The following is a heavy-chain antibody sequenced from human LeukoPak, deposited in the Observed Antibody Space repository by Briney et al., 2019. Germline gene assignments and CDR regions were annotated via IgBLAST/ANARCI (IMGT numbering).Heavy chain of an antibody. J-gene: IGHJ5*02. V-gene: IGHV4-31*03. D-gene: IGHD5-12*01. CDR3: ARDHVDKGTRRFDP. CDR2: IYYSGST. Sequence: SQTLSLTCTVSGGSISSGGYYWSWIRQHPGKGLEWIGYIYYSGSTYYNPSLKSRVTISVDTSKNQFSLKLSSVTAADTAVYYCARDHVDKGTRRFDPWGQGTLVTVSS. CDR1: GGSISSGGYY.